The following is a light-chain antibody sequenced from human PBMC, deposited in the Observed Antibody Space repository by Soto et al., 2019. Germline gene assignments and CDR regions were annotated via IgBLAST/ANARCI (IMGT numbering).Light chain of an antibody. CDR3: QHYDDLPFT. J-gene: IGKJ4*01. Sequence: DIQMTQSPSSLSAPVGDRVTITCQASQDINNYLNWYQKKPGRAPNLLIYSASSLQTGVSSRFRLGGSVRDFTFTIDSLRPEDVATYYCQHYDDLPFTVGGWTKVDIK. CDR2: SAS. V-gene: IGKV1-33*01. CDR1: QDINNY.